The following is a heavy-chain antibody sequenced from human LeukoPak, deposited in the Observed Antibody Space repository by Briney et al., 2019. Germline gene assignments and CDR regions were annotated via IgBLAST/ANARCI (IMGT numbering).Heavy chain of an antibody. CDR2: ISYDGSNK. D-gene: IGHD3-22*01. CDR1: GFTFSSYG. CDR3: AKDPGIDYDSSGYWGPLDY. V-gene: IGHV3-30*18. J-gene: IGHJ4*02. Sequence: GGSLRLSCAASGFTFSSYGMHWVRQAPGKGLEWVAVISYDGSNKYYADSVKGRFTISRDNSKNTLYLQMNSLRAEDTAVYYCAKDPGIDYDSSGYWGPLDYWGQGTLVTVSS.